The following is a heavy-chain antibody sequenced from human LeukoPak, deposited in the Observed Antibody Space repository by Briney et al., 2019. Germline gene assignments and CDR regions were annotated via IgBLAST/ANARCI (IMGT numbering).Heavy chain of an antibody. CDR3: ARGPHHGSYYNWFDP. J-gene: IGHJ5*02. D-gene: IGHD1-26*01. CDR2: INHSGST. CDR1: GGSFSGYY. Sequence: SETLSLTCAVYGGSFSGYYWSWIRQPPGKGLEWIGEINHSGSTNYSPSLKSRVTISVDTSKNQSSLKLSSVTAADTAVYYCARGPHHGSYYNWFDPWGQGTLVTVSS. V-gene: IGHV4-34*01.